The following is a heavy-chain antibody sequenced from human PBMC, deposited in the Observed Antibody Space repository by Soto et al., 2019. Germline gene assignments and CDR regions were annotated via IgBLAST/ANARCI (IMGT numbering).Heavy chain of an antibody. CDR2: MNPNSGNT. D-gene: IGHD2-8*01. CDR3: ARVRLFVLMVYANTDGMDV. J-gene: IGHJ6*02. V-gene: IGHV1-8*01. Sequence: QVQLVQSGAEVKKPGASVKVSCKASGYTFTSYEINWVRQATGQGLEWMGWMNPNSGNTGYAQKFQGRVTMTRNTAVSTAYMELSSLRSEDKAVYYCARVRLFVLMVYANTDGMDVWGQGTTVTVSS. CDR1: GYTFTSYE.